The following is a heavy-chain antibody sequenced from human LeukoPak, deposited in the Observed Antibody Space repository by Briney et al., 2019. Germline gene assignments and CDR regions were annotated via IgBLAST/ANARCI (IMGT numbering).Heavy chain of an antibody. V-gene: IGHV3-30*18. Sequence: GGSLRLSCAASGFTFSSYGMHWVRQAPGKGLEWVAVISYDGSNKYYADSVKGRFTISRDNSKNTLYLQMNSLRAEDTPVNYWAKDRADIVVTYFAYGGREPWSPSPQ. J-gene: IGHJ4*02. CDR1: GFTFSSYG. CDR2: ISYDGSNK. CDR3: AKDRADIVVTYFAY. D-gene: IGHD5-12*01.